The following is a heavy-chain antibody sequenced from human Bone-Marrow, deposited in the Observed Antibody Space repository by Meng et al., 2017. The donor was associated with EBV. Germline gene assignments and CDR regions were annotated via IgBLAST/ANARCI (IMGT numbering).Heavy chain of an antibody. CDR3: AKDCFGDKDS. J-gene: IGHJ4*02. D-gene: IGHD2-21*01. CDR1: GFTFSSYP. V-gene: IGHV3-74*01. CDR2: INTDGSVI. Sequence: EGRLLESGGGLVQPGGALRLSCAASGFTFSSYPMSWVRQAPGKGLEWVSRINTDGSVINYADSVKGRFTISRDNAKNTVYLQMNNLRAEDTAVYYCAKDCFGDKDSWGQGTLVTVSS.